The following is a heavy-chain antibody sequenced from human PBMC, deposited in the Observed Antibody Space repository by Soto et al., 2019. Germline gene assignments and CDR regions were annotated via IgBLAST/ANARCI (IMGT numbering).Heavy chain of an antibody. D-gene: IGHD6-19*01. Sequence: EVQLVESGGGLVQPGRSLRLSCAASGFTFDDYAMHWVRQAPGKGLEWASGISWNSGSIGYADSVKGRFTISRDNAKNSLYLQMNSLRAEDTALYYCAKDRGSIAVAVAAFDIWGQGTLVTVSS. V-gene: IGHV3-9*01. CDR3: AKDRGSIAVAVAAFDI. CDR1: GFTFDDYA. J-gene: IGHJ4*02. CDR2: ISWNSGSI.